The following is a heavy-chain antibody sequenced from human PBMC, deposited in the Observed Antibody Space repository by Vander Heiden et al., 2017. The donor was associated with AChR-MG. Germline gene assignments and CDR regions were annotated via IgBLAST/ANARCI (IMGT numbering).Heavy chain of an antibody. D-gene: IGHD4-17*01. J-gene: IGHJ4*02. V-gene: IGHV3-30*18. CDR2: ISYDGSNK. CDR3: AKGFGDDYGDYWDY. CDR1: GFTFSSYG. Sequence: QVQLVESGGGVVQPGRSLRLPCSASGFTFSSYGMHWVRQAPGKGLEWVAVISYDGSNKYYADSVKGRFTISRDNSKNTLYLQMNSLRAEDTAVYYCAKGFGDDYGDYWDYWGQGTLVTVSS.